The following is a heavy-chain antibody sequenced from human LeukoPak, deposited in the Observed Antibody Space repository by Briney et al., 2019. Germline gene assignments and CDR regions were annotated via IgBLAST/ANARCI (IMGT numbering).Heavy chain of an antibody. CDR2: ISSGGRNI. D-gene: IGHD3-3*01. CDR3: TRDGISSLSPEFDY. CDR1: GFTFSSYE. J-gene: IGHJ4*02. Sequence: GGSLRLSCAASGFTFSSYEMNWVRQAPGKGLEWVSYISSGGRNIYYADSVKGRFTISRDNAKNSLYLQTNSLRAEDTAVYYCTRDGISSLSPEFDYWGQGTLVTVSS. V-gene: IGHV3-48*03.